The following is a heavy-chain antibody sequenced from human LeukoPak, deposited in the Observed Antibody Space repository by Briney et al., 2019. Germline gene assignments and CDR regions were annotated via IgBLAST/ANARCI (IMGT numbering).Heavy chain of an antibody. CDR2: INHSGST. D-gene: IGHD3-10*01. V-gene: IGHV4-34*01. CDR1: GGSFSGYY. CDR3: ATLTYGSGRWGLSEGY. Sequence: SETQSLTCAVYGGSFSGYYWSWIRQPPGKGLEWIGEINHSGSTNYNPSLKSRVTISVDTSKNQFSLKLSSVTAADTAVYYCATLTYGSGRWGLSEGYWGQGTLVTVSS. J-gene: IGHJ4*02.